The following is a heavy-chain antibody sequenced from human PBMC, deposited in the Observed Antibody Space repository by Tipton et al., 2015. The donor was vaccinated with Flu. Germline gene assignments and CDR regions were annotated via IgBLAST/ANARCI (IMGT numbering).Heavy chain of an antibody. CDR3: ANIGGGNYYGGDF. Sequence: GSLRLSCAASGFTFSNYAMAWVRQAPGKGLEWVSSVSNSGGYTYCADSVKGRFTISRDNSKNTLYLQMNSLRAEDTAVYYCANIGGGNYYGGDFWGRGTLVTVSS. CDR2: VSNSGGYT. V-gene: IGHV3-23*01. CDR1: GFTFSNYA. J-gene: IGHJ4*02. D-gene: IGHD1-26*01.